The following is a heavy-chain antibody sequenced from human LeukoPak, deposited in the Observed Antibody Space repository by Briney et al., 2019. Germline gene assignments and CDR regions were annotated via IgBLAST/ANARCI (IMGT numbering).Heavy chain of an antibody. CDR2: IKQDGSEK. CDR1: GFTFSNFV. CDR3: ARDVGPYYYDGGFDY. J-gene: IGHJ4*02. D-gene: IGHD3-22*01. Sequence: GGSLRLSCTASGFTFSNFVMSWVRQAPGKGLEWVANIKQDGSEKYYVDSVKGRFTISRDNAKNSLYLQMNSLRAEDTAVYYCARDVGPYYYDGGFDYWGQGTLVTVSS. V-gene: IGHV3-7*01.